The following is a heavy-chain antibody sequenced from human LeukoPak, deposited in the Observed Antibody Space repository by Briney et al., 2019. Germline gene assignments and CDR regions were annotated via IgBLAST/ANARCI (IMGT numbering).Heavy chain of an antibody. J-gene: IGHJ4*02. Sequence: GRSLRLSCAASGFTFSSYAMHWVRQAPGKGLEWVAVISYDGSNKYYADSVKGRFTISRDNSENTLYLQMNSLRAEDTAVYYCARGGSDYGPFDYWGQGTLVTVSS. D-gene: IGHD4-17*01. CDR1: GFTFSSYA. CDR2: ISYDGSNK. V-gene: IGHV3-30-3*01. CDR3: ARGGSDYGPFDY.